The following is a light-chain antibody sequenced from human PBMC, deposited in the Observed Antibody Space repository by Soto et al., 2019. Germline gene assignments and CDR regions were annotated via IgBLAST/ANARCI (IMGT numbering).Light chain of an antibody. CDR1: SSDVGGYDH. CDR2: EVT. CDR3: SSDAGNYNYV. J-gene: IGLJ1*01. Sequence: QSVLTQPPSASGSLGQSVTIPCTGTSSDVGGYDHVSWYQQHPGKAPKLMIYEVTKRPAGVPDRFSGSKSGNTASLTVSRLQAEDEADYYCSSDAGNYNYVFGTGTKVTVL. V-gene: IGLV2-8*01.